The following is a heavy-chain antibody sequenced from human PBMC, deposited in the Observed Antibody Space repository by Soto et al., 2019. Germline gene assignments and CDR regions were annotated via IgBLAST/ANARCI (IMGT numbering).Heavy chain of an antibody. V-gene: IGHV1-69*13. CDR2: IIPIFGTA. D-gene: IGHD2-2*01. Sequence: ASVKVSCKASGGTFSSYAISWVRQAPGQGLEWMGGIIPIFGTANYAQKFQGRVTITADESTSTAYMELSSLRSEDTAVYYCAKSYCSSTSCYPAEYFQHWGQGTLVTVSS. J-gene: IGHJ1*01. CDR3: AKSYCSSTSCYPAEYFQH. CDR1: GGTFSSYA.